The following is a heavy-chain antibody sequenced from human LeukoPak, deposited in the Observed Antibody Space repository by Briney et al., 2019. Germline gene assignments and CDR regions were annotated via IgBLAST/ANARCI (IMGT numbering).Heavy chain of an antibody. CDR3: ARRALSGYDGDWIDY. CDR2: IYYSGST. CDR1: GVSISSSNSY. V-gene: IGHV4-39*01. D-gene: IGHD5-12*01. Sequence: PSETLSLTCTVSGVSISSSNSYWGWIRQPPGKGLEWIGSIYYSGSTYYNPSLKSRVTISVDTSKNQFSLKLSSVTAADTAVYYCARRALSGYDGDWIDYWGQGTLVTVSS. J-gene: IGHJ4*02.